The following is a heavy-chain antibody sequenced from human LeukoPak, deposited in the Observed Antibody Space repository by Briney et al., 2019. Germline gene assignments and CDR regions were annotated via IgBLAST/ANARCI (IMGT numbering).Heavy chain of an antibody. V-gene: IGHV4-59*08. J-gene: IGHJ5*02. CDR1: GGSTSSYY. CDR2: IYYSGST. Sequence: SETLSLTCTVSGGSTSSYYWSWIRQPPGKGLDWIGYIYYSGSTNYNPSLKSRVTISEDTSKNQFSLKLSSVTAADTAVYYCARLGIATRGEWFDPWGQGTLVTVSS. CDR3: ARLGIATRGEWFDP. D-gene: IGHD6-6*01.